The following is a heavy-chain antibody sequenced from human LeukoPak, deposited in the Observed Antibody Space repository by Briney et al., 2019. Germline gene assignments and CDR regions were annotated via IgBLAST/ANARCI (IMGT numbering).Heavy chain of an antibody. V-gene: IGHV4-4*07. CDR3: ARGPLYDFWSGQPYDAFDI. CDR2: IYTSGST. D-gene: IGHD3-3*01. CDR1: GGSISSYY. J-gene: IGHJ3*02. Sequence: SETLSLTCTVSGGSISSYYWSWIRQPAGKGLEWIGRIYTSGSTNYNPSLKSRVTMSVDTSKNQFSLKLSSVTAADTAVYYCARGPLYDFWSGQPYDAFDIWGQGTMVTVSS.